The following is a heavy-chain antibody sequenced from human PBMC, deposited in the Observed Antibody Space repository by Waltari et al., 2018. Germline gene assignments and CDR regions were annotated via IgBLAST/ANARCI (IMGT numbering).Heavy chain of an antibody. J-gene: IGHJ4*02. CDR1: GGSISSGSYS. D-gene: IGHD3-22*01. Sequence: QVQLQESGPGLVKPSQTLSLTCTVSGGSISSGSYSWSWIRQPAGKGLEWIGRIYTSGSTNYNPSLKSRVTISVDTSKNQFSLKLSSVTAADTAVYYCARASYYYDSSGYMYYFDYWGQGTLVTVSS. CDR2: IYTSGST. V-gene: IGHV4-61*02. CDR3: ARASYYYDSSGYMYYFDY.